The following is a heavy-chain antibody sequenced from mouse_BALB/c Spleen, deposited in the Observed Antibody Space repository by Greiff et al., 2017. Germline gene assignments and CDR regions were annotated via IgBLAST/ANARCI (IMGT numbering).Heavy chain of an antibody. Sequence: QVQLQQSGAELVRPGTSVKVSCKASGYAFTNYLIEWVKQRPGQGLEWIGVINPGSGGTNYNEKFKGKATLTADKSSSTAYMQLSSLTSGDSAVYFCARGPLYYGSSYPFAYWGQGTLVTVSA. J-gene: IGHJ3*01. V-gene: IGHV1-54*01. CDR1: GYAFTNYL. CDR2: INPGSGGT. CDR3: ARGPLYYGSSYPFAY. D-gene: IGHD1-1*01.